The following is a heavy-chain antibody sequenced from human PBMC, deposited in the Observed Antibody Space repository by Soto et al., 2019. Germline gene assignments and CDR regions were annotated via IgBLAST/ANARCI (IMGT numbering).Heavy chain of an antibody. CDR3: ARTSWGYSSSSMVRNYYYGMDV. CDR1: GGTFSSYA. CDR2: IIPIFGTA. V-gene: IGHV1-69*01. D-gene: IGHD6-6*01. J-gene: IGHJ6*02. Sequence: QVQLVQSGAEVKKPGSSVKVSCKASGGTFSSYAISWVRQAPGQGLEWMGGIIPIFGTANYAQKFQGRVTSTADEATSTAYMELSSLRSEDTAVYYCARTSWGYSSSSMVRNYYYGMDVWGQGTTVTVSS.